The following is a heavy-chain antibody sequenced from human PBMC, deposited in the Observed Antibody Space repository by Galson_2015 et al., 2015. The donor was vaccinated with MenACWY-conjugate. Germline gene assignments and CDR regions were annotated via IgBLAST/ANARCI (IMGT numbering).Heavy chain of an antibody. V-gene: IGHV3-30*04. Sequence: SLRLSCAASGLSFGATAMHWGRQAPGKGLVWVAVVSYDSTDNYYADTVKGSLTITRDNSKTTLDLQMNSLRVEDTALYYCATNKRAWANRNYYGLDVWGQGTTVIVSS. J-gene: IGHJ6*02. CDR2: VSYDSTDN. CDR3: ATNKRAWANRNYYGLDV. D-gene: IGHD2/OR15-2a*01. CDR1: GLSFGATA.